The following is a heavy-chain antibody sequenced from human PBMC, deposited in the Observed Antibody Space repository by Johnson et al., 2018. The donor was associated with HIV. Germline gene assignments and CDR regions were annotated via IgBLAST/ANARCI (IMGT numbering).Heavy chain of an antibody. CDR2: ISYDGSNK. CDR3: ARDMVGATFDDAFDI. D-gene: IGHD1-26*01. Sequence: QMQLVESGGGVVQPGRSLRLSCAASGFTFSSYAMHWVRQAQGKGLEWVAVISYDGSNKYYADSVKGRFTISRDNSKNTLYLQMNSLRAEDTAVYYCARDMVGATFDDAFDIWGQGTMVTVSS. J-gene: IGHJ3*02. V-gene: IGHV3-30*04. CDR1: GFTFSSYA.